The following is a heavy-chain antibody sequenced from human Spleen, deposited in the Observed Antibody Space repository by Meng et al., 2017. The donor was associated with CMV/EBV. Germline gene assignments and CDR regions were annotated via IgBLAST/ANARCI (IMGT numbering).Heavy chain of an antibody. CDR1: AYSFTSYW. J-gene: IGHJ4*02. V-gene: IGHV5-51*01. CDR2: IYPGDSDT. Sequence: GAEGKKPGESLKIPCKGSAYSFTSYWIGWVSQMPGTGLEWMGIIYPGDSDTRYSPSFQGQVTISADKSISTAYLPWSSLKASDTAMYYCARLDWVRGVIDYWGQGTLVTVSS. D-gene: IGHD3-10*01. CDR3: ARLDWVRGVIDY.